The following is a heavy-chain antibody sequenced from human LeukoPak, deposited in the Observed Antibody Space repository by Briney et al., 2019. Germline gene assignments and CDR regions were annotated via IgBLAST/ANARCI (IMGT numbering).Heavy chain of an antibody. CDR3: GRGSGVPDY. Sequence: PGGSLRLSCVASGFTFSRYWMHWVRQAPGKGLVWVSRINSDGSSITYADSVKGRFTISRDNAKNTLYLQMTSLRVEDTAVYYCGRGSGVPDYWGQGALVTVSS. V-gene: IGHV3-74*03. J-gene: IGHJ4*02. CDR1: GFTFSRYW. D-gene: IGHD7-27*01. CDR2: INSDGSSI.